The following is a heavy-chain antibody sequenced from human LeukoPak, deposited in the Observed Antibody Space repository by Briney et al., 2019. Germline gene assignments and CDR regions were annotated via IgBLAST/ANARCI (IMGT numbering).Heavy chain of an antibody. CDR2: IYYSGST. CDR3: ARDLVAVAGKMSYYYYYMDV. D-gene: IGHD6-19*01. CDR1: GGSISSSSYY. V-gene: IGHV4-39*07. Sequence: SETLSLTCTVSGGSISSSSYYWGWIRQPPGKGLEWIGSIYYSGSTYYNPSLKSRVTISVDTSKNQFSLKLSSVTPEDTAVYYCARDLVAVAGKMSYYYYYMDVWGKGTTVTISS. J-gene: IGHJ6*03.